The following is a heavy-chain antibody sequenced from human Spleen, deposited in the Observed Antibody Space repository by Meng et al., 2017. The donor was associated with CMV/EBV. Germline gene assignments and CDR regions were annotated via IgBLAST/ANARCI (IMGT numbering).Heavy chain of an antibody. CDR2: INHSGST. Sequence: SETLSLTCAVYGGSFSGYYWSWIRQPPGKGLEWIGEINHSGSTNYNPSLKSRVTISVDTSKNQFSLKLSSVTAADTAVYYCARVPVVVPAAIFDYWGQGTLVTVSS. J-gene: IGHJ4*02. CDR3: ARVPVVVPAAIFDY. D-gene: IGHD2-2*01. V-gene: IGHV4-34*01. CDR1: GGSFSGYY.